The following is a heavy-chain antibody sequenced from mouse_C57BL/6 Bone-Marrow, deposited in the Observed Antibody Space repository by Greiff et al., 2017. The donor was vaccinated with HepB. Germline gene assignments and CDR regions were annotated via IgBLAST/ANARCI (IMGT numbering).Heavy chain of an antibody. CDR3: TRHPSYYYGSSYVDFDY. J-gene: IGHJ2*01. D-gene: IGHD1-1*01. Sequence: QVQLQQSGAELVRPGASVTLSCKASGYTFTDYEMHWVKQTPVHGLEWIGAIDPETGGTAYNQKFKGKAILTADKSSSTAYMELRSLTSEDSAVYYSTRHPSYYYGSSYVDFDYWGQGTTLTVSS. CDR1: GYTFTDYE. V-gene: IGHV1-15*01. CDR2: IDPETGGT.